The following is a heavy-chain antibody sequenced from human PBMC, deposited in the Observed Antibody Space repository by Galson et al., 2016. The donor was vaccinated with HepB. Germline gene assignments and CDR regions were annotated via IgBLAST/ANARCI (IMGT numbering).Heavy chain of an antibody. CDR1: GFPFDEYA. J-gene: IGHJ4*02. CDR3: AKDIVRFLEWSHSTFDY. V-gene: IGHV3-9*01. Sequence: SLRLSCAASGFPFDEYAMHWVRQAPGKGLEWVSSISWNSGRIAYADSVKGRFTISRDNAKNSLFLQMNSVRAEDTGFYYCAKDIVRFLEWSHSTFDYWAREPWSPSPQ. CDR2: ISWNSGRI. D-gene: IGHD3-3*01.